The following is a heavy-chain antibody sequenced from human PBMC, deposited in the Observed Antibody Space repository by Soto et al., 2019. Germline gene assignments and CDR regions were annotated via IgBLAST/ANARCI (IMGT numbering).Heavy chain of an antibody. CDR3: AKDNLWFGECFDAFDI. CDR2: ISYDGSNK. D-gene: IGHD3-10*01. Sequence: PGGSLRLSCAASGFPFSIYGMHLVRQSPGKGLEWVAFISYDGSNKYYADSVKGRFTISRDNSKNTLYLQMNSLRAEDTAVYYCAKDNLWFGECFDAFDIWGQGTMFTVSS. CDR1: GFPFSIYG. J-gene: IGHJ3*02. V-gene: IGHV3-30*18.